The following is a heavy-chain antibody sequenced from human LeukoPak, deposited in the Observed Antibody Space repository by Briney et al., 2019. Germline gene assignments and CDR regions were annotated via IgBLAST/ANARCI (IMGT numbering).Heavy chain of an antibody. CDR3: ARGRGPGYYYYMDV. V-gene: IGHV1-69*13. D-gene: IGHD1-26*01. CDR1: GGIFSSYA. Sequence: SVKVSCKASGGIFSSYAISWVRQAPGQGLEWMGGITPIFGTANYAQKFQGRVTITADESTSTAYMELSSLRSEDTAVYYCARGRGPGYYYYMDVWGKGTTVTVSS. J-gene: IGHJ6*03. CDR2: ITPIFGTA.